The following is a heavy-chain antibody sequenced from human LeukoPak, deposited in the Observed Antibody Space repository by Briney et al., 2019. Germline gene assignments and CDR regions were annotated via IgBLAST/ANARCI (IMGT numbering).Heavy chain of an antibody. CDR1: GFTFSSYL. V-gene: IGHV3-7*01. J-gene: IGHJ4*02. CDR2: IKQDGSEK. D-gene: IGHD6-13*01. Sequence: GGSLRLSCAASGFTFSSYLMSWVRQAPGKGLEWVANIKQDGSEKYYVDYVKGRFTISRDNAKNSLYLQMNSMRAEDTAVYYCARSRWYRAVNYFDYWGQGTLVTVSS. CDR3: ARSRWYRAVNYFDY.